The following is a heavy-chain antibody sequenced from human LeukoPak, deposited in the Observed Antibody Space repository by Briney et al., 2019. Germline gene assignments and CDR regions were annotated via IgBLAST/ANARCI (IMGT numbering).Heavy chain of an antibody. D-gene: IGHD6-19*01. CDR1: GFTFSSYG. V-gene: IGHV3-NL1*01. CDR2: IDVSGRMT. J-gene: IGHJ4*02. CDR3: ARDHYPDSSGPFDY. Sequence: PGGSLRLSCVASGFTFSSYGIHWVRQAPGKGLEWVSGIDVSGRMTYYADSVKGRFTISRDNSKNTLYLQMNSLRAEDTAVYYCARDHYPDSSGPFDYWGQGTLVTVSS.